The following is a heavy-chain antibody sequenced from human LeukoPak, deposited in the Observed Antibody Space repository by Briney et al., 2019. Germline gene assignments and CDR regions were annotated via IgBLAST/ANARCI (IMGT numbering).Heavy chain of an antibody. J-gene: IGHJ4*02. Sequence: SQTLSLTCTVSGGSINSGSYYWSWIRQPAGKGLEWIGRIYTSGSTNYNPSLKSRVTMSVDTSKNQFSLKLSSVTAADTAVYYCARADYDSSGLILYFDYWGQGTLVTVSS. CDR2: IYTSGST. D-gene: IGHD3-22*01. V-gene: IGHV4-61*02. CDR3: ARADYDSSGLILYFDY. CDR1: GGSINSGSYY.